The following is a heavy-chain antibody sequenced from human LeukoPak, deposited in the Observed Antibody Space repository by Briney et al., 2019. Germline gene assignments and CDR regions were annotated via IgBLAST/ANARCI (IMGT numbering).Heavy chain of an antibody. Sequence: SDTLSLTCTVSGGSISRGGYPGSWIPQPPGEVLEWYRYICQSGSTYYNLSLNSRVTISVDRSKTQFSVMLSSVPAAHTAVYYCARSVGNYYGSGSYYFVCWVRGTMV. J-gene: IGHJ4*02. D-gene: IGHD3-10*01. CDR3: ARSVGNYYGSGSYYFVC. V-gene: IGHV4-30-2*01. CDR1: GGSISRGGYP. CDR2: ICQSGST.